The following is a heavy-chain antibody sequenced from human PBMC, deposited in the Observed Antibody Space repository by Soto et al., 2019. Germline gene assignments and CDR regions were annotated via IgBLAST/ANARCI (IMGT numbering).Heavy chain of an antibody. D-gene: IGHD6-6*01. J-gene: IGHJ4*02. CDR2: IKSKTDGGTT. CDR3: TTGSTSTKNY. Sequence: EVQLVESGGGLVIPGGSLRLSCAASGFTFSNAWLSWVRQAPGKGLEWVGRIKSKTDGGTTDYNAPVKGRFTISRDDSKTTQYLQMNSLKIEDTAVYYCTTGSTSTKNYWGQGTLVTVSS. CDR1: GFTFSNAW. V-gene: IGHV3-15*01.